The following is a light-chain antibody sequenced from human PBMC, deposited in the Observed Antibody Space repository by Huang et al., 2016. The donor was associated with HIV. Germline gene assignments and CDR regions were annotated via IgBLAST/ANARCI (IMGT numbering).Light chain of an antibody. CDR2: SSS. V-gene: IGKV3-20*01. Sequence: EIVLTQSPGTLSLSPGERATLSCRASRSVNSNYLAWYPQKPGQAPRLLIYSSSSRAAGIPDRFSGSGSGTDFTLTIRRLEPEDFAVYYCQEYGTSFGQGTQVEIK. CDR3: QEYGTS. CDR1: RSVNSNY. J-gene: IGKJ1*01.